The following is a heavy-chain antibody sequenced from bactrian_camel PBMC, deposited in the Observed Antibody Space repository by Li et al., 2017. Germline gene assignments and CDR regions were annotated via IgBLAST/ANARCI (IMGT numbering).Heavy chain of an antibody. CDR2: VYEAGGAD. Sequence: HVQLVESGGGSVQTGESLRLSCARSKYPTSTNSMAWFRQSPGNKREGVAFVYEAGGADYYVDSVKGRFTVSQPYGKGTSYLEMNSLKSEDTAMYYRAADTKLPRCGGSWAAYFGHWGQGTQVTVS. V-gene: IGHV3S54*01. CDR1: KYPTSTNS. D-gene: IGHD6*01. J-gene: IGHJ6*01. CDR3: AADTKLPRCGGSWAAYFGH.